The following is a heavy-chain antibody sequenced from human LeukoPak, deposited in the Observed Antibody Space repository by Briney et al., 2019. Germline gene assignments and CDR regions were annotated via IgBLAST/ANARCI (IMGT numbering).Heavy chain of an antibody. Sequence: PSETLSLTCTVSGGSISSSSAYWGWVRQPPGKGLEWIGSIYYSKNTYYNPSLKRRVTISANTSKNQFSLTLRSVSATDTAVYYCVSPRGFSYGYFDYWGQGTLVTVSS. J-gene: IGHJ4*02. CDR1: GGSISSSSAY. CDR2: IYYSKNT. V-gene: IGHV4-39*01. D-gene: IGHD5-18*01. CDR3: VSPRGFSYGYFDY.